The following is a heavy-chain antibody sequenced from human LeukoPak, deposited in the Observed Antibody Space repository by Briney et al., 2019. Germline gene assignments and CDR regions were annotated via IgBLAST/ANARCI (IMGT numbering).Heavy chain of an antibody. D-gene: IGHD6-19*01. CDR2: IYYSGST. V-gene: IGHV4-59*01. CDR1: GGSISSYY. CDR3: ARVYSSGWYGGSRFDP. Sequence: SETLSLTCTVSGGSISSYYWSWIRQPPGKGLEWIGYIYYSGSTNYNPSLKSRVTISVDTSKNQFSLKLSSVTAADTAVYYCARVYSSGWYGGSRFDPWGQGALVTVSS. J-gene: IGHJ5*02.